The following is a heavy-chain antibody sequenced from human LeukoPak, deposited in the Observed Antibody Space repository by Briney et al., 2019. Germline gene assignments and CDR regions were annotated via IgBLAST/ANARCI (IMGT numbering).Heavy chain of an antibody. CDR1: GGSISSGGYS. D-gene: IGHD6-13*01. CDR3: ARETQQLTFDY. J-gene: IGHJ4*02. V-gene: IGHV4-30-2*01. CDR2: IFYSGRT. Sequence: PSETLSLTCAVSGGSISSGGYSWSWIRQPPGKGLEWIGYIFYSGRTYYNPSLKSRVTISVDRSKNQFSLKLSSVTAADTAVYYCARETQQLTFDYWGQGTLVTVSS.